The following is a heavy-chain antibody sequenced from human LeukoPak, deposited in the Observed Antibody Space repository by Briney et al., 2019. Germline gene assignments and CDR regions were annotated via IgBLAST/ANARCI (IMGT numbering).Heavy chain of an antibody. Sequence: QPGGSLRLSCAASGFIFSSYALHWVRQAPGKGPEWLAVISYDGNQKYYADSVKGRFTISRDNAMKRVFLQMNSLRLEDTAKYLSGTTALNPLDYWGQGTLVAVSS. CDR3: GTTALNPLDY. CDR2: ISYDGNQK. D-gene: IGHD1-20*01. V-gene: IGHV3-30-3*01. J-gene: IGHJ4*02. CDR1: GFIFSSYA.